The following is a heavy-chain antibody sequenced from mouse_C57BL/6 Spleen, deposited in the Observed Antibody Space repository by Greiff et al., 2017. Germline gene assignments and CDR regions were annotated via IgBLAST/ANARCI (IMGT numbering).Heavy chain of an antibody. CDR2: INPNSGST. V-gene: IGHV1-64*01. J-gene: IGHJ4*01. CDR3: ARRQDYDRYAMDY. CDR1: GYTFTSYW. Sequence: VQLQQPGAELVKPGASVKLSCKASGYTFTSYWMHWVKQRPGQGLEWIGMINPNSGSTNYNEKFKSKATLTVDKSSSTAYMQLSSLTSEDSAVYYLARRQDYDRYAMDYWGQGTSVTVSS. D-gene: IGHD2-4*01.